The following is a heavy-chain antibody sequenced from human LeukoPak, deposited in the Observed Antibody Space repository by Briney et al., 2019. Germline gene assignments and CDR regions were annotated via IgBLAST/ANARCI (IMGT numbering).Heavy chain of an antibody. V-gene: IGHV4-59*01. Sequence: SETLSLTCTVSGGSISGYYCSWIRQPPGKGLEWIGYVYYSGTTNYNPSIMSRVTISMDTSKNQFSLKLNSVTAADTAVYYCARGNNRRSFDYWDQGTLVTVSS. J-gene: IGHJ4*02. CDR1: GGSISGYY. CDR3: ARGNNRRSFDY. CDR2: VYYSGTT. D-gene: IGHD1-14*01.